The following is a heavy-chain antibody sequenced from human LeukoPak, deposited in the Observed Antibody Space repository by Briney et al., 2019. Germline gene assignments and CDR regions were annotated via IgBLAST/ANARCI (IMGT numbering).Heavy chain of an antibody. J-gene: IGHJ4*02. Sequence: PSETLSLTCSVSGGSISSYYWSWIRQPPGKGLECIGYIHYSGSTNYNPSLKSRVTISVDTSKNQFSLKLSSVTAADTAVYYCASSPVGATDYWGQGTLVTVSS. CDR1: GGSISSYY. V-gene: IGHV4-59*12. CDR3: ASSPVGATDY. CDR2: IHYSGST. D-gene: IGHD1-26*01.